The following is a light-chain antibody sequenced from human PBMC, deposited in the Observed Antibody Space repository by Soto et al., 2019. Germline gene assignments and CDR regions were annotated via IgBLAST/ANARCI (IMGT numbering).Light chain of an antibody. CDR3: QQYNSYWT. V-gene: IGKV1-5*01. Sequence: DIQMTQSPSTLSASVGDRVTITCRASQSISSWLAWYQQKPGKAPKLLIYDASSLESGVPSRFSGSGSGTEFTLTLSSLQPDDFAKYYCQQYNSYWTFGQGTKVEIK. CDR1: QSISSW. J-gene: IGKJ1*01. CDR2: DAS.